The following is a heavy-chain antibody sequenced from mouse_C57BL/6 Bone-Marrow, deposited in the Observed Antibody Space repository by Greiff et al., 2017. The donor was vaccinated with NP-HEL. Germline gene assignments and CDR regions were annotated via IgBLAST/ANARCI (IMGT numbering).Heavy chain of an antibody. CDR2: INPNNGGT. V-gene: IGHV1-26*01. D-gene: IGHD2-1*01. CDR3: ARGGDLLWSPLDY. Sequence: VQLQQSGPELVKPGASVKISCKASGYTFTDYYMNWVKQSHGKSLEWIGDINPNNGGTSYNQKFKGKATLTVDKSSSTAYMELRSLTSEDSAVYYCARGGDLLWSPLDYWGQGTTLTVSS. CDR1: GYTFTDYY. J-gene: IGHJ2*01.